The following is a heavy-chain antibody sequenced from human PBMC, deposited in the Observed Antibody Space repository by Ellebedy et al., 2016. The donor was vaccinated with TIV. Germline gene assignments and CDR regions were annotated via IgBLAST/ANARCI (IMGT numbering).Heavy chain of an antibody. CDR2: IYYSGST. Sequence: MPSETLSLTCTVSGGSINNGGHYWSWIRQHPGKPLEWIGYIYYSGSTYYNPSLKSRVVISVDTSKNQFSLKVNSVTAADTAVYYCARVGDKTVATEIYFDNWGQGTLVTVSS. J-gene: IGHJ4*02. D-gene: IGHD5-12*01. V-gene: IGHV4-31*03. CDR1: GGSINNGGHY. CDR3: ARVGDKTVATEIYFDN.